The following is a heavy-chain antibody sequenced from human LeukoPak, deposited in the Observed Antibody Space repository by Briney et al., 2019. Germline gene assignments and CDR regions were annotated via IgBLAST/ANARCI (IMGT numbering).Heavy chain of an antibody. V-gene: IGHV3-21*01. Sequence: GGSLRLSCEASELTFSGYSMNWVRQAPGKGLEWVSSISSDSSYIYYAGSVKGRFTISRDNAKNSLFLQMNSLRAEDTAVYYCARAGYCSGGACYYYYYGMDVWGQGTTVTVSS. CDR3: ARAGYCSGGACYYYYYGMDV. D-gene: IGHD2-15*01. CDR1: ELTFSGYS. CDR2: ISSDSSYI. J-gene: IGHJ6*02.